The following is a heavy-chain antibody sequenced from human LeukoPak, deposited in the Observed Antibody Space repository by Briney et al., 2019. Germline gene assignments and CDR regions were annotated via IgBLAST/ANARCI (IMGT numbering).Heavy chain of an antibody. V-gene: IGHV3-15*01. CDR3: AKDLPYTSGWALKY. CDR2: IKSRIDGGTT. D-gene: IGHD6-19*01. Sequence: GGSLRLSCAASGFTVSSNYMSWVRQAPGKGLEWVGRIKSRIDGGTTDFVAPVRGRFTISRDDSKNTLYLQMDSLKTEDTAVYYCAKDLPYTSGWALKYWGQGTLVTVSS. CDR1: GFTVSSNY. J-gene: IGHJ4*02.